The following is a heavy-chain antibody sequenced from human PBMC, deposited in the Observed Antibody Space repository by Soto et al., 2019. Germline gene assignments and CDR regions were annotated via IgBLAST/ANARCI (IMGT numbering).Heavy chain of an antibody. J-gene: IGHJ2*01. V-gene: IGHV3-7*01. D-gene: IGHD3-10*01. Sequence: EVQLAESGGGLVQPGGSLRLSCATSGFTFSNYWMSWVRQAPGRGLEWVANINQDGSEKYYVDSVKGRFIISRDNADNSLYLRTNSLRVEDTAVYYCARDWGYGSLLWGRGTLVTVSS. CDR3: ARDWGYGSLL. CDR1: GFTFSNYW. CDR2: INQDGSEK.